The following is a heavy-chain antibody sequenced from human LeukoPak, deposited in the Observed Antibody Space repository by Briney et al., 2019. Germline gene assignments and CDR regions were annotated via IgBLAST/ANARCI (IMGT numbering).Heavy chain of an antibody. Sequence: ETLSLTCTVSGGSISSYYWSWVRQAPGKGLEWVSGINWSGGSTGYADSVKGRFTISRDNAKSFLYLQMNSLRVEDTALYYCARGAPRGSQGWFDPWGQGTLVTVSS. CDR2: INWSGGST. J-gene: IGHJ5*02. CDR1: GGSISSYY. D-gene: IGHD1-26*01. CDR3: ARGAPRGSQGWFDP. V-gene: IGHV3-20*04.